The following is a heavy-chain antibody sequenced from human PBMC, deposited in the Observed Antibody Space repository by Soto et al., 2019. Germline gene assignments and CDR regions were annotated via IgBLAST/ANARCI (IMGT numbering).Heavy chain of an antibody. D-gene: IGHD2-15*01. CDR3: ARGPCSGGSCYSTFVDY. CDR1: GFTFSSYG. V-gene: IGHV3-33*01. CDR2: IWHDGSNK. J-gene: IGHJ4*02. Sequence: PGGSLRLSSAASGFTFSSYGMHWVRQAPGKGLEWVAVIWHDGSNKYYADSVKGRFTISRDNSKNTLYLQMNSLRAEDTAVYYCARGPCSGGSCYSTFVDYWGQGTLVTVSS.